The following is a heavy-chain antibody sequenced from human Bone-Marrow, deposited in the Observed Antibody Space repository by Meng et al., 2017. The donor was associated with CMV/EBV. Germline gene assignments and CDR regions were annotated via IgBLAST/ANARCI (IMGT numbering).Heavy chain of an antibody. V-gene: IGHV4-31*02. D-gene: IGHD3-10*01. CDR3: AKGPDYYGSGSFFDY. J-gene: IGHJ4*02. CDR1: GSISSGGYY. CDR2: IYYSGST. Sequence: GSISSGGYYWSWIRQHPGKGLEWIGYIYYSGSTYYTPSLKSRVTISVDTSKNQFSLKLSSVTAADTAVYYCAKGPDYYGSGSFFDYWGQGTLVTVSS.